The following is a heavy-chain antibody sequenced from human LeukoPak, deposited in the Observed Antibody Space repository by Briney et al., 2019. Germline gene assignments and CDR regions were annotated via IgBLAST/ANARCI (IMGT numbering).Heavy chain of an antibody. CDR3: ARETRLRATIAFDT. D-gene: IGHD5-12*01. CDR2: INTNTGNP. Sequence: GASVKVSCKASGYTFTSYAMNWVRQAPGQGLEWMGWINTNTGNPTYAQGFTGRFVFSLDTSVSTAYLQISSLKAEDTAVYYCARETRLRATIAFDTWGQGTMVTVSS. J-gene: IGHJ3*02. V-gene: IGHV7-4-1*02. CDR1: GYTFTSYA.